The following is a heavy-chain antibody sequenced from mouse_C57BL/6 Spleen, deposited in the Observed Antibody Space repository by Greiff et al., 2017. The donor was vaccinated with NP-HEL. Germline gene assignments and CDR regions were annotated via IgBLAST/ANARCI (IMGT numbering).Heavy chain of an antibody. CDR1: GYTFTSYW. D-gene: IGHD2-4*01. Sequence: QVQLQQSGAELAKPGASVKLSCKASGYTFTSYWMHWVKQRPGQGLEWIGYINPSSGYTKYNQKFKDKATLTADKSSSTAYMQLSSLTYEDSAVYYCARFYYDYDVRFAYWGQGTLVTVSA. CDR3: ARFYYDYDVRFAY. V-gene: IGHV1-7*01. J-gene: IGHJ3*01. CDR2: INPSSGYT.